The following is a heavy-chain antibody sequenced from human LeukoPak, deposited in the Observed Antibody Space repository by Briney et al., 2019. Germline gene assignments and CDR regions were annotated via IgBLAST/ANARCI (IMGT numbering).Heavy chain of an antibody. V-gene: IGHV1-24*01. CDR3: ARAQGAVAGSIYYFDY. Sequence: ASVKVSCKVSGYTLTELSMHWVRQAPGKGLEWMGGFDPEDGETIYAQKFQGRVTMTEDTSTDTAYMELGSLRSEDTAVYYCARAQGAVAGSIYYFDYWGQGTLVTVSS. D-gene: IGHD6-19*01. CDR1: GYTLTELS. CDR2: FDPEDGET. J-gene: IGHJ4*02.